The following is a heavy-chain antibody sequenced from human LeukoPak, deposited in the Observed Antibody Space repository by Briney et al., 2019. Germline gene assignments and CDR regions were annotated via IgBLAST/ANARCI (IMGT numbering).Heavy chain of an antibody. CDR3: ARENIVVVTAIRDAFDI. V-gene: IGHV3-48*02. CDR1: GITFRSYA. D-gene: IGHD2-21*02. J-gene: IGHJ3*02. CDR2: ISSGSSTI. Sequence: GSLRLSCAASGITFRSYAMSWVRQAPGKGLEWVSYISSGSSTIYYADSVKGRFTISRDNAKNSLCLQMNSLRDEDTAVYYCARENIVVVTAIRDAFDIWGQGTMVTVSS.